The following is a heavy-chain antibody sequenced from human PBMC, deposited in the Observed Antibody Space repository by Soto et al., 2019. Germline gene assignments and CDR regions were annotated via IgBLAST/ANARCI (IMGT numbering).Heavy chain of an antibody. D-gene: IGHD5-18*01. J-gene: IGHJ4*02. Sequence: GGSLRLSCAASGFTFSNYAMHWVRQAPGKGLECMTIISYDGSNEYYADSVKGRFTVSRDNSKNTLFLQMNSLRAEDTAVYYCARVNTYSYGLRDSYYFDFWGQGTLVTVSS. V-gene: IGHV3-30-3*01. CDR2: ISYDGSNE. CDR1: GFTFSNYA. CDR3: ARVNTYSYGLRDSYYFDF.